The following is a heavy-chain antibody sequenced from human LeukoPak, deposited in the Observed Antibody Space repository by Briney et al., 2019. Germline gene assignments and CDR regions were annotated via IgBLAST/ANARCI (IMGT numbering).Heavy chain of an antibody. CDR2: ISYDGSDT. J-gene: IGHJ4*02. CDR3: AKEGSGWFFDN. V-gene: IGHV3-30-3*01. CDR1: GFTFSAYA. Sequence: GRSLRLSCTASGFTFSAYAMHWVRQAPGKGLEWVAVISYDGSDTYHTDSVQGRFTISRDNSKKTLFLQMNSLRPEDTAVYYCAKEGSGWFFDNWGQGTLVTVSS. D-gene: IGHD6-19*01.